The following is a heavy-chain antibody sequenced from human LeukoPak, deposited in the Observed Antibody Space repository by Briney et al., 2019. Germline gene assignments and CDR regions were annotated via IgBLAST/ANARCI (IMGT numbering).Heavy chain of an antibody. Sequence: GSLRLSCAASGFTFDDYAMHWVRQAPGKGLEWVSLISGDGGSTYYADSVKGRFTISRDNSKNSLYLQMNSLRTEDTALYYCAKDVEMANYYYYMDVWGKGTTVTVSS. CDR2: ISGDGGST. D-gene: IGHD5-24*01. V-gene: IGHV3-43*02. J-gene: IGHJ6*03. CDR3: AKDVEMANYYYYMDV. CDR1: GFTFDDYA.